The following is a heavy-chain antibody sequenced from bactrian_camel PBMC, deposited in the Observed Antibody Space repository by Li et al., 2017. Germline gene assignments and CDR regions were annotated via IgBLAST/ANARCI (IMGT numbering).Heavy chain of an antibody. CDR2: TSSNTV. CDR3: AATAEHCYSRAFLLASHFTY. V-gene: IGHV3-2*01. J-gene: IGHJ4*01. D-gene: IGHD2*01. CDR1: TYYSNGFC. Sequence: HVQLVESGGGSTHTGGSLRLDCALTTSTYYSNGFCMGWFRQAPGKDREAVATTSSNTVYYADSVKGRFTVARGDTKNTMYLQMNNLRYDDTAVNYCAATAEHCYSRAFLLASHFTYWGQGTQVTVS.